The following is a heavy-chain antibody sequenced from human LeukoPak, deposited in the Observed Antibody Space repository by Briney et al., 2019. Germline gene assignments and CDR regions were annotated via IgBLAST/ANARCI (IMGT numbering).Heavy chain of an antibody. D-gene: IGHD3-3*02. CDR1: GYTFTGYY. CDR3: ARDSAVRHFWSGYYGY. J-gene: IGHJ4*02. V-gene: IGHV1-2*02. CDR2: INPNSGGT. Sequence: ASVKVSCKASGYTFTGYYMHWVRQAPGQGLEWMGWINPNSGGTNYAQKFQGRVTMTRDTSISTAYMELSRLRSDGTAVYYCARDSAVRHFWSGYYGYWGQGTLVTVSS.